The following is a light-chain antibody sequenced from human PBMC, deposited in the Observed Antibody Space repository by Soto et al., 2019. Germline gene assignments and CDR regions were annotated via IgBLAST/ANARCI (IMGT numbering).Light chain of an antibody. CDR2: DAS. V-gene: IGKV1-33*01. Sequence: DIKMTQLPCSLSASVGDRVTITCQASQDISNYLNWYQQKPGKAPKLLIYDASNLETGVPSRFSGSGSGTDFTFSISSLQPEDIATYYCHQYDNLPLTFGGGTKVDIK. CDR1: QDISNY. CDR3: HQYDNLPLT. J-gene: IGKJ4*01.